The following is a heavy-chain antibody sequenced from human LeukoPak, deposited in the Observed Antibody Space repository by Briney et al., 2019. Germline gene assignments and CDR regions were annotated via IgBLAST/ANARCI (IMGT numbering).Heavy chain of an antibody. CDR2: ISSSSSYI. CDR3: ARGPIYDFWRGYYNYFDY. Sequence: PGGSLRLSCAASGFTFSSYSMNWVRQAPGKGLEWVSSISSSSSYIYYADSVKGRFTISRDNAKNSLYLQMNSLRAEDTAVFYCARGPIYDFWRGYYNYFDYWGQGTLVTVSS. D-gene: IGHD3-3*01. J-gene: IGHJ4*02. CDR1: GFTFSSYS. V-gene: IGHV3-21*01.